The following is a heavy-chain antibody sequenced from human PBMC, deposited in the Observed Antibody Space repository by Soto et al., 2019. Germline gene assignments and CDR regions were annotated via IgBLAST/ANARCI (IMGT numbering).Heavy chain of an antibody. V-gene: IGHV4-31*03. D-gene: IGHD3-16*01. CDR3: AREPLIRYYYYYGMDV. CDR1: GGSISSGGYY. J-gene: IGHJ6*02. CDR2: IYYSGST. Sequence: TSETLSLTCTVSGGSISSGGYYWSWIRQHPGKGLEWIGYIYYSGSTYYNPSLKSRVTISVDTSKNQFSLKLSSVTAADTAVYYCAREPLIRYYYYYGMDVWGQGTTVTVSS.